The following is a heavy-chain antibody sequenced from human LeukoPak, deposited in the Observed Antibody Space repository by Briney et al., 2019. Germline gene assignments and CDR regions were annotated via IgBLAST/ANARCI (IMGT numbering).Heavy chain of an antibody. Sequence: GGSLRLSCAASGFTFDDYAMHWVRQAPGKGLEWASGISWNSGSIGYADSVKGRFTISRDNAKNSLYLQMNSLRAEDTALYYCAKMSSLNWFDPWGQGTLVTVSS. CDR1: GFTFDDYA. D-gene: IGHD1-26*01. CDR2: ISWNSGSI. V-gene: IGHV3-9*01. J-gene: IGHJ5*02. CDR3: AKMSSLNWFDP.